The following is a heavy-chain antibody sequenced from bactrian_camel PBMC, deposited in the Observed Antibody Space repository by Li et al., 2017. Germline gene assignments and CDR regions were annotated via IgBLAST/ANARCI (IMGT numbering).Heavy chain of an antibody. J-gene: IGHJ7*01. CDR2: INLSSNQ. Sequence: HVQLVESGGGLVQPGGSLRLSCAASGFNFRNSIMTWARQAPGKGLEWVSTINLSSNQYAADSVKGRFTISRDNTKNTLYLQLNNVKTEDTAMYYCATGSWYRPDGMDYWGKGTQVTVS. D-gene: IGHD6*01. V-gene: IGHV3-2*01. CDR1: GFNFRNSI.